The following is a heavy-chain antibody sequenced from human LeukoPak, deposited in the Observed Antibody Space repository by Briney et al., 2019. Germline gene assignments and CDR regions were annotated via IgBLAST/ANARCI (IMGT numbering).Heavy chain of an antibody. Sequence: SGPKLAYQTPAHTLTCTFTEFSRRTSGVGVGWIRQTKAKALGWHALIYWDDDKRYSPSLKSGLTISKDTSKNQVVLTMTNMDPVDTATYYCAGRSWGWVDYWGQGTLVTVSS. D-gene: IGHD6-13*01. CDR2: IYWDDDK. V-gene: IGHV2-5*02. J-gene: IGHJ4*02. CDR3: AGRSWGWVDY. CDR1: EFSRRTSGVG.